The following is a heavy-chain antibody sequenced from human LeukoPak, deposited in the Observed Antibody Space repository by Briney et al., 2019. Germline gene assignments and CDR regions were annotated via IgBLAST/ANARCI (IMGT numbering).Heavy chain of an antibody. CDR2: ISSGSSYI. CDR1: GFTFSSSS. Sequence: PGGSPRLSCAASGFTFSSSSMNWVRQAPGKGLEWVSSISSGSSYIYYADPLKGRFTVSRGNAKNSLYLQMNSLRAEDMAVYYCASERYNWNHAFDYWGQGILVTVSS. V-gene: IGHV3-21*01. D-gene: IGHD1-14*01. J-gene: IGHJ4*02. CDR3: ASERYNWNHAFDY.